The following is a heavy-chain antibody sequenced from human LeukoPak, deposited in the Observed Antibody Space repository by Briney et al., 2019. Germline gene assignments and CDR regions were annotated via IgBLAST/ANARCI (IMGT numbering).Heavy chain of an antibody. D-gene: IGHD3-22*01. J-gene: IGHJ3*02. CDR2: VHYSGST. CDR3: ATPLSYYDSSGDNAFDI. Sequence: PSDTLSLTCTVSGGSISSYYWSWIRDPPGKGLEWIGYVHYSGSTNYNPSRKSRVTISVDTSKNQFSLQLSSVTAADTAVYYCATPLSYYDSSGDNAFDIWGQGTMVTVSS. CDR1: GGSISSYY. V-gene: IGHV4-59*08.